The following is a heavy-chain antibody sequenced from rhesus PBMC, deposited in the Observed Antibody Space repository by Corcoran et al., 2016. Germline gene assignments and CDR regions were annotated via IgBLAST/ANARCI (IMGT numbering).Heavy chain of an antibody. CDR2: IDGNSAGT. D-gene: IGHD1-44*01. CDR3: ARREPPSDEYFEF. CDR1: VGSLSGYY. V-gene: IGHV4-81*01. J-gene: IGHJ1*01. Sequence: QLQLQESGPGLVQPSETLSLTCAVSVGSLSGYYWSWFRPPPGQGLEWIGNIDGNSAGTKYNPSLKSRVTISKDTSKNQLSLKRSAVTAAETAVYYCARREPPSDEYFEFRGQGALVTVSS.